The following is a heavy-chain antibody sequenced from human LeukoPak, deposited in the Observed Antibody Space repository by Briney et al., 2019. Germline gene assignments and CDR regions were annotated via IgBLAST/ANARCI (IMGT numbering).Heavy chain of an antibody. J-gene: IGHJ4*02. V-gene: IGHV4-34*01. D-gene: IGHD3-10*01. Sequence: SETLSLTCAVYGGSFGGYYWSWIRQPPGKGLEWIGEINHSGSTNYNPSLKSRVTISVDTSKNQFSLKLSSVTAADTAVYYCARVPLWFGEFTTYYFDYWGQGTLVTVSS. CDR2: INHSGST. CDR1: GGSFGGYY. CDR3: ARVPLWFGEFTTYYFDY.